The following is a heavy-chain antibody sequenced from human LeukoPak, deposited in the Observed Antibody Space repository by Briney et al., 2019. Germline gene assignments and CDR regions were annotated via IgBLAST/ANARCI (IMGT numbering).Heavy chain of an antibody. CDR2: IIPIFGTA. CDR1: GGTFSSYA. J-gene: IGHJ4*02. Sequence: GASVKVSCKASGGTFSSYAISWVRQAPGQGLEWMGGIIPIFGTANYAQKFQGRVTITADEPTSTDYMELSSLRFEDTAVYYCARECSEQLVLDFDYWGQGTLVTVSS. CDR3: ARECSEQLVLDFDY. D-gene: IGHD6-13*01. V-gene: IGHV1-69*01.